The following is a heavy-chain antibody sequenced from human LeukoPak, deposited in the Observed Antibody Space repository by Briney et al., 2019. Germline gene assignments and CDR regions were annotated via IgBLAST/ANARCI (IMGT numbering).Heavy chain of an antibody. CDR1: GGSFSGYY. CDR3: ARASVIMTTVTNWFDP. J-gene: IGHJ5*02. V-gene: IGHV4-34*01. CDR2: INHSGSA. Sequence: SETLSLTCAVYGGSFSGYYWSWIRQPPGKGLEWIGEINHSGSANYNPSLKSRVTISVDTSKNQFSLKLSSVTAADTAVYYCARASVIMTTVTNWFDPWGQGTLVTVSS. D-gene: IGHD4-17*01.